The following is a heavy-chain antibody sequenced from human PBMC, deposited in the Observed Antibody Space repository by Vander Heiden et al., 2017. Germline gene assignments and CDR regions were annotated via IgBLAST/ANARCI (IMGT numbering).Heavy chain of an antibody. CDR3: ARHHLGWIDY. J-gene: IGHJ4*02. CDR2: IYYSGST. Sequence: QLQLQESGPGLVKPSETLSLTCTVSGGSISSSSYYWGWIRQPPGKGLEWIGSIYYSGSTYDNPSLKSRVTISVDTSKNQFSLKMSSVTAADTAVYYGARHHLGWIDYWGQGTLVTVSS. CDR1: GGSISSSSYY. V-gene: IGHV4-39*01. D-gene: IGHD2-15*01.